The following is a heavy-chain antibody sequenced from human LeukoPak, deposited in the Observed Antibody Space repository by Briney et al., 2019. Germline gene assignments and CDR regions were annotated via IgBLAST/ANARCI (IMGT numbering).Heavy chain of an antibody. J-gene: IGHJ4*02. CDR1: GFTVSNNY. CDR2: IYSGGST. V-gene: IGHV3-66*01. Sequence: GGSLRLSCAASGFTVSNNYMSWVCQAPGEGLEWVSVIYSGGSTYYADSVKGRFTISRDNSKNTLYLQMNSLRAEDTAVYYCARASANYDFWSDYSYFFDYWGQGTLVTVSS. CDR3: ARASANYDFWSDYSYFFDY. D-gene: IGHD3-3*01.